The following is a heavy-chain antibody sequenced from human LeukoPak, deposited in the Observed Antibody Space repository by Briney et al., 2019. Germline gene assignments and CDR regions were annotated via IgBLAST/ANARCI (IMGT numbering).Heavy chain of an antibody. V-gene: IGHV4-31*03. D-gene: IGHD5-12*01. CDR1: GGSISSGGYY. CDR2: IYPSGST. J-gene: IGHJ4*02. CDR3: ARGRYSGYDPPTDY. Sequence: PSETLSLTCTVSGGSISSGGYYCSWIRQHPGKGLEWIGFIYPSGSTYFNPSLTSRVTMSVDTSKNQFSLKLSSVTAADTAVYYCARGRYSGYDPPTDYWGQGSLVTVSS.